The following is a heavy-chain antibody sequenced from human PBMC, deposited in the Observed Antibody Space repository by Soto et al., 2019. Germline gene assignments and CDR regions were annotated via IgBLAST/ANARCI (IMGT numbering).Heavy chain of an antibody. V-gene: IGHV3-23*01. CDR3: AKGGDSWSGYSHY. J-gene: IGHJ4*02. CDR2: ISGSGGSS. CDR1: GFSFSNYV. D-gene: IGHD3-3*01. Sequence: EVPLLESGGGLVQPGGSLRLSCAASGFSFSNYVMSWVRQAPGKGLEWVSGISGSGGSSFDVDSVRGRFTSSRDNSKNTRYLQMNSLTNEDTAVYYCAKGGDSWSGYSHYWGQGTLVTVSS.